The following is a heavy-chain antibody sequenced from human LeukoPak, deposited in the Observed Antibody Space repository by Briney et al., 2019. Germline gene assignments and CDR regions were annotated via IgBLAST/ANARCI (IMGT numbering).Heavy chain of an antibody. CDR1: GYTLTELS. V-gene: IGHV1-24*01. D-gene: IGHD6-13*01. Sequence: GASVKVSCKVSGYTLTELSMHWVRQAPGKGLEWMGGFDPEDGEAIYAQKFQGRVTMTEDTSTDTAYMELSSLRSEDTAVYYCATAPLAAAGTSNWFDPWGQGTLVTVSS. CDR2: FDPEDGEA. CDR3: ATAPLAAAGTSNWFDP. J-gene: IGHJ5*02.